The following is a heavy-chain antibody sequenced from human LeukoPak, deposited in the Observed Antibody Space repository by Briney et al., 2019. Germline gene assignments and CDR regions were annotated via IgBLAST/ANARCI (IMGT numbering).Heavy chain of an antibody. CDR3: AKDKGGSYYGGFDY. V-gene: IGHV3-23*01. CDR1: GFTFSSYA. CDR2: ISGSGGST. J-gene: IGHJ4*02. Sequence: GGSLRLSCAASGFTFSSYAMSWVRQAPGKGREWVSAISGSGGSTYYADSVKGRFTISRDNSKNTLYLQMNSLRAEDTAVYYCAKDKGGSYYGGFDYWGQGTLVTVSS. D-gene: IGHD1-26*01.